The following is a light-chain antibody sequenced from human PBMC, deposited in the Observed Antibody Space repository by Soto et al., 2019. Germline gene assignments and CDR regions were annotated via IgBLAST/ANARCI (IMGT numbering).Light chain of an antibody. CDR2: AAS. Sequence: DIQMTQSPSSLSASVGDRVTITCRASQGISNYLAWYQQKPGKVPKLLIYAASTLQSGVPSRFSGSGSGTDFTLTISSLQPEDVATYYCQKYNSALSWTFGQGTMVEIK. V-gene: IGKV1-27*01. CDR3: QKYNSALSWT. J-gene: IGKJ1*01. CDR1: QGISNY.